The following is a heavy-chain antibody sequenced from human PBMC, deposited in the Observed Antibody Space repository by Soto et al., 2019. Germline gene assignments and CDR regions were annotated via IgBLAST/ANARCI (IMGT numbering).Heavy chain of an antibody. CDR1: GVTFSDYY. D-gene: IGHD6-13*01. V-gene: IGHV3-11*01. CDR2: MSSSGVTV. Sequence: PGGPLRLCCAGAGVTFSDYYMSWIRQATGQGLEWVSYMSSSGVTVFYADSVKGRFTISRDNAKNSLHLQMYSLRAEDSAVYYCARNTISAAGADYYGLDVWGQGTTVTVSS. J-gene: IGHJ6*02. CDR3: ARNTISAAGADYYGLDV.